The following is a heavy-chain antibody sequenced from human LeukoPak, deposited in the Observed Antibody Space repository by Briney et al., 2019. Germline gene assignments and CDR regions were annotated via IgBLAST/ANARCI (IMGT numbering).Heavy chain of an antibody. J-gene: IGHJ3*02. CDR3: ASPEWFGELSVAFDI. D-gene: IGHD3-10*01. Sequence: PGGSLRLSCAASGFTFSSYSMNWVRQAPGKGLEWVSSISSSSSYIYYADSVKGRFTISRDNAKNSLYLQMNSLRGEDTAVYYCASPEWFGELSVAFDIWGQGTMVTVSS. CDR2: ISSSSSYI. CDR1: GFTFSSYS. V-gene: IGHV3-21*01.